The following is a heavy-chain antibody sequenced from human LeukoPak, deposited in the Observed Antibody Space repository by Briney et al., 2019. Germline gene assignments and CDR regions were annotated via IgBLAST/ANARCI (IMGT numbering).Heavy chain of an antibody. CDR3: AKAIHSSSSGVVDY. Sequence: PGGSLRLSCVVSGFTFNNYWMSWVRQAPGKGLEWVATMRQDGGEIYYVDSVRGRFTISRDNAKNSLYLQMNSLRAEDTAVYYCAKAIHSSSSGVVDYWGQGTLVTVSS. J-gene: IGHJ4*02. V-gene: IGHV3-7*01. CDR1: GFTFNNYW. D-gene: IGHD6-6*01. CDR2: MRQDGGEI.